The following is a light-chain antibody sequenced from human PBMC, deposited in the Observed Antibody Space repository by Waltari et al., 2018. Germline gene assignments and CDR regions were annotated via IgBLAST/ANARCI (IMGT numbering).Light chain of an antibody. J-gene: IGKJ4*01. CDR1: QSVFKSSNNKNN. Sequence: DIVMTQSPDSLAVSLGYRAPINCKSNQSVFKSSNNKNNLAWYQQKPGQPPKLLIYWASTRESGVPDRFTGSGSGTDFTLTINSLQAEDAAVYHCQQYYSSPPTFGAGTKVEIK. CDR3: QQYYSSPPT. V-gene: IGKV4-1*01. CDR2: WAS.